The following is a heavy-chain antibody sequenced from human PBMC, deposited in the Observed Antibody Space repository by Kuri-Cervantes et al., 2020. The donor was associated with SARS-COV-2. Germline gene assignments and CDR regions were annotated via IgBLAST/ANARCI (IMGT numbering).Heavy chain of an antibody. CDR3: ARDLRLGKSLDY. D-gene: IGHD7-27*01. J-gene: IGHJ4*02. CDR2: IRYDGSNK. Sequence: GESLKISCAASGFTFSSYGMHWVRQAPGKGLEWVAFIRYDGSNKYYADSVKGRFTISRDNSKTTLYLRMNSLRAEDTAVYYCARDLRLGKSLDYWGQGTLVTVSS. CDR1: GFTFSSYG. V-gene: IGHV3-30*02.